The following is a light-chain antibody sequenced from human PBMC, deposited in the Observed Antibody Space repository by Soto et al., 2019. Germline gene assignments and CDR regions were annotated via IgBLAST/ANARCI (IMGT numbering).Light chain of an antibody. V-gene: IGKV3-20*01. CDR1: ESVTSNR. J-gene: IGKJ5*01. CDR3: QQYGGSPRIT. Sequence: VMMQTQATLSVSPGERATLSCRASESVTSNRLAWYQQKPGQPPRLLIYGASNRATGIPDRFSGSGSGTDFTLIINRLEPEDVAIYYCQQYGGSPRITFGQGTRLEIK. CDR2: GAS.